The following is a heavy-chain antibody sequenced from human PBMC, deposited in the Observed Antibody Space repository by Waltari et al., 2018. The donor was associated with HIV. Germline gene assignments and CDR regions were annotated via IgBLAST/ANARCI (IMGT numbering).Heavy chain of an antibody. Sequence: QVKLQQWGAGLLKPSETLSLTCAVYGEPFDGYYWIWIRQPPGKRLECMGEINHRRNTNYNPSLKSRLTMSVDASKNQFSLNLNSVTAADTGVYYCARRALWLRPVYYFDYWGQGALVTVSS. J-gene: IGHJ4*02. CDR1: GEPFDGYY. CDR2: INHRRNT. CDR3: ARRALWLRPVYYFDY. D-gene: IGHD5-12*01. V-gene: IGHV4-34*01.